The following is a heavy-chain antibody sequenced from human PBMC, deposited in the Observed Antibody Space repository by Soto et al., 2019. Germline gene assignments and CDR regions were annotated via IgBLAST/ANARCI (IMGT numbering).Heavy chain of an antibody. CDR2: TYYRSKWYN. Sequence: SQTLSLTCAISGDSVSSNSAAWNWSRQSPSRGLEWLGRTYYRSKWYNDYAVSVKSRITINPDTSKNQFSLQLNSVTPEDTAVYYCARVHTVTTGYYYYYYGMDVWGQGTTVTVSS. D-gene: IGHD4-17*01. CDR1: GDSVSSNSAA. V-gene: IGHV6-1*01. J-gene: IGHJ6*02. CDR3: ARVHTVTTGYYYYYYGMDV.